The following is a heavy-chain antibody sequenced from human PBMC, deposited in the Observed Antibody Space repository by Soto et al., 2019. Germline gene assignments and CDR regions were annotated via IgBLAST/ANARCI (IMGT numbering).Heavy chain of an antibody. CDR2: IYYSGST. CDR3: AREPLYSGSSFDY. Sequence: LSLTCTVSGGSISSGGYYWSWIRQHPGKGLEWIGYIYYSGSTYYNPSLKSRVTISVDTSKNQFSLKLSSVTAADTAVYYCAREPLYSGSSFDYWGQGTLVTVS. V-gene: IGHV4-31*03. D-gene: IGHD1-26*01. J-gene: IGHJ4*02. CDR1: GGSISSGGYY.